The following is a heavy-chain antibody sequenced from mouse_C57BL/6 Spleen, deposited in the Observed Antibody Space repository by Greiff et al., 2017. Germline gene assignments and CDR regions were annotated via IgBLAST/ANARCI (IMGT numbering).Heavy chain of an antibody. Sequence: EESGPGLVKPSQSLSLTCSVTGYSITSGYYWNWIRQFPGNKLEWMGYISYDGSNNYNPSLKNRISITRDTSKNQFFLKLNSVTTEDTATYYCAKKGGIYYSNPYWYFDVWGTGTTVTVSS. CDR1: GYSITSGYY. V-gene: IGHV3-6*01. CDR3: AKKGGIYYSNPYWYFDV. CDR2: ISYDGSN. D-gene: IGHD2-5*01. J-gene: IGHJ1*03.